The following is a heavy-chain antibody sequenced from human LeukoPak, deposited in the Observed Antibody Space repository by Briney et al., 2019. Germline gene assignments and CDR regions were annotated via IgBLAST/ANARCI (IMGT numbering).Heavy chain of an antibody. J-gene: IGHJ5*02. CDR3: ARGRTRVNWFDP. CDR1: GGSFSGYY. Sequence: SETLSLTCAVYGGSFSGYYWSWIRQPPGKGLEWIGYIYYSGSTNYNPSLKSRVTISVDTSKNQFSLKLSSVTAADTAVYYCARGRTRVNWFDPWGQGTLVTVSS. CDR2: IYYSGST. D-gene: IGHD1-7*01. V-gene: IGHV4-59*12.